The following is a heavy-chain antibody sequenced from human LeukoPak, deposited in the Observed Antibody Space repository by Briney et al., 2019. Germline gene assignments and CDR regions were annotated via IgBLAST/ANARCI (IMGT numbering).Heavy chain of an antibody. CDR3: AKDVRTFY. V-gene: IGHV3-23*01. Sequence: PGVSLRLSCAASGFTVSSYAMRWVRQAPGKGREGGSPISGSGGSTYYADSVKGRVTISRDNSKNTLYLQMNSLRAEDTAVYYCAKDVRTFYWGQGTLVTVSS. J-gene: IGHJ4*02. D-gene: IGHD2/OR15-2a*01. CDR2: ISGSGGST. CDR1: GFTVSSYA.